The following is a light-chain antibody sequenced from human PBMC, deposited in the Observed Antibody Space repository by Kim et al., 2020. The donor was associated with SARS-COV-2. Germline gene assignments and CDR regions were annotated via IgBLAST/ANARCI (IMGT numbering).Light chain of an antibody. CDR2: GAS. V-gene: IGKV3-15*01. CDR1: QGVSDN. CDR3: QQYENWPPVT. J-gene: IGKJ4*01. Sequence: SPGERVTLSCRASQGVSDNLAWYQQKPGQAPRLLIYGASTRATGIPARFSGSGSGTEFTLDISSLQSEDLAVYYCQQYENWPPVTFGGGTKVDIK.